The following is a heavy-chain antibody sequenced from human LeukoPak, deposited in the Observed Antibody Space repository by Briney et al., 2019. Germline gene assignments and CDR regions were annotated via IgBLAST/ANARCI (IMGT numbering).Heavy chain of an antibody. J-gene: IGHJ4*02. D-gene: IGHD5-24*01. CDR2: IYTSGST. CDR1: GGSISSGSYY. CDR3: ARRSRDGYSSFDY. Sequence: SQTLSLTCTVSGGSISSGSYYWSWIRQPAGKGLEWVGRIYTSGSTNYNPSLKSRVTISVDTSKNQFSLKLSSVTAADTAVYYCARRSRDGYSSFDYWGQGTLVTVSS. V-gene: IGHV4-61*02.